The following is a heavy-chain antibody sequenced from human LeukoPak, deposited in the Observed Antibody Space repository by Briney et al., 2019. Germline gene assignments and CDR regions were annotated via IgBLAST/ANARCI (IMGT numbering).Heavy chain of an antibody. CDR2: ISPTGST. Sequence: SETLSLTCTVSRGSITPHYWSWIRQPAGKGLDWIGRISPTGSTNYNPSLNSRVAMSVDTSKNQLSLKLSSVTAADTAVYYCAREVEMATQFDYWGQGTLVTVSS. CDR3: AREVEMATQFDY. J-gene: IGHJ4*02. CDR1: RGSITPHY. V-gene: IGHV4-4*07. D-gene: IGHD5-24*01.